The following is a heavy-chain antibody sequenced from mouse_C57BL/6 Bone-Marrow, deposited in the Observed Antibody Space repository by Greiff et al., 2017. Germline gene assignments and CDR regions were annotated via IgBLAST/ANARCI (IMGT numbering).Heavy chain of an antibody. CDR1: GFTFSDFY. CDR3: ARDGCYGSSLYFGV. D-gene: IGHD1-1*01. Sequence: EVKLMESGGGLVQSGRSLRLSCATSGFTFSDFYMEWVRQAPGKGLEWIAASRNKANDYTTEYSASVKGRFIVSRDTSQSILYLQMNALRADDTAIYYCARDGCYGSSLYFGVWGTGTTVTVSS. V-gene: IGHV7-1*01. J-gene: IGHJ1*03. CDR2: SRNKANDYTT.